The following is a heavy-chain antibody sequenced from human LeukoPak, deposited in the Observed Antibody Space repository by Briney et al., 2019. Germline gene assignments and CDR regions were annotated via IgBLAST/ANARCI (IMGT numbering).Heavy chain of an antibody. Sequence: PGGSLRLSCAACGFTFSSYWMHWVRQAPGKGLVWVSRMNSDGSSTSYADSVKGRFTISRYNAKNTLYLQMNSLRAEDTAVYYCAREDIVVVPAATHFDYWGQGTLVTVSS. CDR1: GFTFSSYW. J-gene: IGHJ4*02. D-gene: IGHD2-2*01. CDR2: MNSDGSST. V-gene: IGHV3-74*01. CDR3: AREDIVVVPAATHFDY.